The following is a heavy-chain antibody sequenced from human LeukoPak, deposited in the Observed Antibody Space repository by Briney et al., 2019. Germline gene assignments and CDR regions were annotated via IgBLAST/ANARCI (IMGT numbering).Heavy chain of an antibody. D-gene: IGHD4-23*01. J-gene: IGHJ4*02. CDR2: ISAYNGNT. Sequence: VASVKVSCKASGYTFTSYGISWVRQAPEQGLEWMGWISAYNGNTNYAQKLQGRVTMTTDTSTSTAYMELRSLRSDDTAVYYCARTLRWKKGYYFDYWGQGTLVTVSS. CDR3: ARTLRWKKGYYFDY. CDR1: GYTFTSYG. V-gene: IGHV1-18*01.